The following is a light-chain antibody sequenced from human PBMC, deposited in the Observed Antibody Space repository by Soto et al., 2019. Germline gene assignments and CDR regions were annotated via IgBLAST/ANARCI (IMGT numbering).Light chain of an antibody. J-gene: IGKJ1*01. CDR2: GAY. CDR3: QHYNYWPPKT. CDR1: QSVGNN. Sequence: EVVLTQSPGTLSFSPGERATLSCRASQSVGNNLAWYQQKPGQAPRLLIYGAYTRATGIPARFSGSGSGTDFTLTISSLQSEDFAVYYCQHYNYWPPKTFGQGTKVDI. V-gene: IGKV3-15*01.